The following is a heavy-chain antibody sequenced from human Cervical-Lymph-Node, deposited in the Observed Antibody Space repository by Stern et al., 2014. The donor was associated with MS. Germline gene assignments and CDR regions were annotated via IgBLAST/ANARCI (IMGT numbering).Heavy chain of an antibody. D-gene: IGHD2-15*01. V-gene: IGHV3-48*02. CDR3: ARVDSGGPRGAFDI. J-gene: IGHJ3*02. CDR1: GFTFSSFS. CDR2: ISNSGRTT. Sequence: EVQLEESGGGLVQPGRSLRLSCAASGFTFSSFSMIWVRQAPGKGLDWVSYISNSGRTTSYADPVKGRFTVSRDNDKNSLYLHMNSLRDEDTAVYYCARVDSGGPRGAFDIWGQGTMVTVSS.